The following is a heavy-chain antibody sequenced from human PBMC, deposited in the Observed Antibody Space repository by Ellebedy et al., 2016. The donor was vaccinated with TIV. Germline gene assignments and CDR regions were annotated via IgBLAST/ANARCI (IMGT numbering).Heavy chain of an antibody. CDR1: GYTFTSYY. D-gene: IGHD2-2*01. V-gene: IGHV1-18*04. J-gene: IGHJ2*01. Sequence: ASVKVSCKASGYTFTSYYMHWVRQAPGQGLEWMGWISAYNGNTNYAQKLQGRVTMTTDTSTSTAYMELRSLRSDDTAVYYCARDRDCSSTSCYHYWYFDLWGRGTLVTVSS. CDR3: ARDRDCSSTSCYHYWYFDL. CDR2: ISAYNGNT.